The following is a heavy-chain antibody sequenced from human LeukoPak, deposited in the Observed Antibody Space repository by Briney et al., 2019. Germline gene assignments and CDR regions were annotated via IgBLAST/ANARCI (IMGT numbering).Heavy chain of an antibody. D-gene: IGHD5-18*01. CDR2: MNPNSGNT. CDR1: GYIFTFCD. Sequence: ASVKVSCKASGYIFTFCDIQWVRQAPGQGLEWMGWMNPNSGNTDYAQKFQGRVTFSRNTSIRTAYMELSSLRSEDTAVYYCARDRGYSYAKKSSEYYYMDVWGKGTTVTISS. CDR3: ARDRGYSYAKKSSEYYYMDV. J-gene: IGHJ6*03. V-gene: IGHV1-8*03.